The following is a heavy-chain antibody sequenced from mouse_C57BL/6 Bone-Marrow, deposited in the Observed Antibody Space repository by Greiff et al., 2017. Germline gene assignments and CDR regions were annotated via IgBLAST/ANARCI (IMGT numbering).Heavy chain of an antibody. CDR2: ISSGSSTI. CDR3: ERDSNGSSSYFDY. Sequence: EVKLVESGGGLVKPGGSLKLSCAASGFTFSDYGMHWVRQAPEKGLEWVAYISSGSSTIYYADTVKGRFTISRDNAKNTLFLQMTSLRSEDTAMYYCERDSNGSSSYFDYWGQGTTLTVSS. CDR1: GFTFSDYG. J-gene: IGHJ2*01. V-gene: IGHV5-17*01. D-gene: IGHD1-1*01.